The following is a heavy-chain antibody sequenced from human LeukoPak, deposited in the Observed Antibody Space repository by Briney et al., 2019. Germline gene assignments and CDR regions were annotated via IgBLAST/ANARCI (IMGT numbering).Heavy chain of an antibody. CDR2: IYYSGST. CDR1: GGSISSYY. CDR3: AGDYGDYGVHDAFDI. J-gene: IGHJ3*02. V-gene: IGHV4-59*01. D-gene: IGHD4-17*01. Sequence: SETLSLTCAVSGGSISSYYWSWIRQPPGKGLEWIGYIYYSGSTNYNPSLKSRVTISVDTSKNQFSLKLSSVTAADTAVYYCAGDYGDYGVHDAFDIWGQGTMVTVSS.